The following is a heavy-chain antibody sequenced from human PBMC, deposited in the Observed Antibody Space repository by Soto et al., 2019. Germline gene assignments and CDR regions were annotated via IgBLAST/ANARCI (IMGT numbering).Heavy chain of an antibody. Sequence: QVQLVQSGAEVKKPGSSVKVSCKASGGTFSSYAISWVRQAPGQGLEWMGGIIPIFGTANYAQKFQGRVTITADESTSTGYMELSSLISEDTAGYYCARTTMVRGVWGYFDYWGQGTLVTVSS. CDR1: GGTFSSYA. CDR3: ARTTMVRGVWGYFDY. CDR2: IIPIFGTA. J-gene: IGHJ4*02. D-gene: IGHD3-10*01. V-gene: IGHV1-69*01.